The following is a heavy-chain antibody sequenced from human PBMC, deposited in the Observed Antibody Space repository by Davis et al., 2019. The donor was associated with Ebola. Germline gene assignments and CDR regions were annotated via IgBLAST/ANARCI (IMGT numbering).Heavy chain of an antibody. CDR1: GGTFSSYA. V-gene: IGHV1-69*04. Sequence: SVKVSCKASGGTFSSYAISWVRQAPGQGLEWMGRIIPILGIANYAQKFQGRVTITADKSTSTAYMELSSLRSEDTAVYYCARGDARWGTVTTDYFDYWGQGTLVTVSS. D-gene: IGHD4-17*01. CDR3: ARGDARWGTVTTDYFDY. J-gene: IGHJ4*02. CDR2: IIPILGIA.